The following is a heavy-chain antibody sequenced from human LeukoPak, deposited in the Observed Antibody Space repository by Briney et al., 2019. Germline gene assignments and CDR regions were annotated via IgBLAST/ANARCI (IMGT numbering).Heavy chain of an antibody. CDR2: INPNSGGT. Sequence: ASVKVSCKASGYTLTRYYMHWVRQAPGQGLEWMGWINPNSGGTNYAQKFQGRVTMTRDTSISTAYMELSRLRSDDTAVYYCARDMYCSSTSCYFYYYYGMDVWGQGTTVTVSS. CDR1: GYTLTRYY. D-gene: IGHD2-2*01. J-gene: IGHJ6*02. V-gene: IGHV1-2*02. CDR3: ARDMYCSSTSCYFYYYYGMDV.